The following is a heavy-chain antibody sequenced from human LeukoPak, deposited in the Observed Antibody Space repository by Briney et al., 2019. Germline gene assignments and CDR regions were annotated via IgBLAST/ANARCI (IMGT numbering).Heavy chain of an antibody. CDR3: ANGYYYGSGSYYKEAFDI. CDR2: ISYDGSNK. CDR1: GFTFSNYG. D-gene: IGHD3-10*01. J-gene: IGHJ3*02. V-gene: IGHV3-30*18. Sequence: GRSLRLSCAASGFTFSNYGMHWVRQAPGKGLEWVIVISYDGSNKYYADSVKGRFTISRDNSKNTLYLQMNSLRAEDTAVYYCANGYYYGSGSYYKEAFDIWGQGTMVTVSS.